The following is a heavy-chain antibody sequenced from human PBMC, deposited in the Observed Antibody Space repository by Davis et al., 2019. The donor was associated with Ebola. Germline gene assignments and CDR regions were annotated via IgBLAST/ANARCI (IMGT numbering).Heavy chain of an antibody. V-gene: IGHV3-23*01. Sequence: GGSLRLSCAASGFTFSSYAMSWVRQAPGKGLEWVSAISGSGGSTYYADSVKGRFTISRDNSKNTLYLQMNSLRAEDTAVYYCARDKGDYGDSTFDYWGQGTLVTVSS. D-gene: IGHD4-17*01. CDR2: ISGSGGST. CDR1: GFTFSSYA. CDR3: ARDKGDYGDSTFDY. J-gene: IGHJ4*02.